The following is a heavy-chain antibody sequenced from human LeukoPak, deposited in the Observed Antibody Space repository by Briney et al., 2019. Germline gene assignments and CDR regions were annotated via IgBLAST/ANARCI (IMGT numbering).Heavy chain of an antibody. J-gene: IGHJ5*02. CDR2: INHSGST. Sequence: SETLSLTCAVYGVSFSGYYWSWIRQPPGRGLEWIGEINHSGSTNYNPSLKSRVTISVDTSKNQFSLKLSSVTAADTAVYYCARAFFDPWGQGTLVTVSS. CDR3: ARAFFDP. CDR1: GVSFSGYY. V-gene: IGHV4-34*01.